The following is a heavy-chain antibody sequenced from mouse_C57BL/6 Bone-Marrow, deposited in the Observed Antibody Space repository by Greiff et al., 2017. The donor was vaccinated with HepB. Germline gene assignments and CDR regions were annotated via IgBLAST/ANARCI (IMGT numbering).Heavy chain of an antibody. V-gene: IGHV5-17*02. Sequence: EVKLMESGGGLVQPGGSRKLSCAASGFTFSSFGMHWVRRAPEKGLEWVAYINSGSSTIYYADTVKGRFTVSRDNPKNILFLQMTSLRSEDTAMYYCTRFYDYDNAMDYWGQGTSVTVSS. CDR1: GFTFSSFG. D-gene: IGHD2-4*01. CDR2: INSGSSTI. J-gene: IGHJ4*01. CDR3: TRFYDYDNAMDY.